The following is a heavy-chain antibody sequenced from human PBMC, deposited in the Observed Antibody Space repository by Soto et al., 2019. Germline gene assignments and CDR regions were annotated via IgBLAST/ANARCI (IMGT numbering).Heavy chain of an antibody. CDR2: IFSSGST. V-gene: IGHV4-4*07. Sequence: SETLSLTCTVSGGSINTFYWSWVRQPAGKGLEWIGRIFSSGSTSFNPSLESRVAMSVDTSKNHFSLNLSSVTAADMAVYYCAREGSYSAYNFAHGIQLWSFDFWGQGALVAVSS. CDR1: GGSINTFY. J-gene: IGHJ4*02. D-gene: IGHD5-12*01. CDR3: AREGSYSAYNFAHGIQLWSFDF.